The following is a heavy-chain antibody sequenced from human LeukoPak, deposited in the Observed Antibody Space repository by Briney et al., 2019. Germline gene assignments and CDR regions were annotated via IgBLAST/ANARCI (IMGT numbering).Heavy chain of an antibody. J-gene: IGHJ4*02. CDR3: AKDRSDGDYVGYYFDY. Sequence: GRSLGLSCAASGFTFSSYGMHWVRQAPGKGLEWVAVISYDGGNKYYADSVKGRFTISRDNSKNMLYLQMNSLRAEDTAVYYCAKDRSDGDYVGYYFDYWGQGTLVTVSS. V-gene: IGHV3-30*18. CDR2: ISYDGGNK. D-gene: IGHD4-17*01. CDR1: GFTFSSYG.